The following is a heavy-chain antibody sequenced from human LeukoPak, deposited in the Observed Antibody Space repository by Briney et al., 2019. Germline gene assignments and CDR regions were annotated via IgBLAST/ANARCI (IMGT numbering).Heavy chain of an antibody. V-gene: IGHV3-7*01. CDR2: MKGDGSEK. CDR1: GFTFSSYS. CDR3: ARQVQYRSGYFPPDP. D-gene: IGHD6-19*01. Sequence: GGSLRLSCAASGFTFSSYSMSWVRQAPGKGLEWVANMKGDGSEKHYVDSMKGRFTISRDNAKNSLYLQMNSLTAEDTAVYYCARQVQYRSGYFPPDPWGQGTLVTVSS. J-gene: IGHJ5*02.